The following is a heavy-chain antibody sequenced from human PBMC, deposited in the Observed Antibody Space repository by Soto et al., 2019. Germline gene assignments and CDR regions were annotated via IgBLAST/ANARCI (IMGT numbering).Heavy chain of an antibody. Sequence: GGSLRLSCAASGFAFSDYFMTWIRQAPGKGLESVSYITSSGSPIYYADSVKGRFTISRDNAGNSLFLQMNSLRVEDTAVYFCARVGVYFGETSDFWGPGTLVTVSS. CDR1: GFAFSDYF. CDR3: ARVGVYFGETSDF. D-gene: IGHD3-10*01. V-gene: IGHV3-11*01. J-gene: IGHJ4*02. CDR2: ITSSGSPI.